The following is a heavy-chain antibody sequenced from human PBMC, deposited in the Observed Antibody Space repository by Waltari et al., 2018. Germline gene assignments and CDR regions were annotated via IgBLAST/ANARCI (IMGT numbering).Heavy chain of an antibody. V-gene: IGHV1-24*01. CDR2: FDPEEGET. J-gene: IGHJ6*02. CDR3: HGTGLQPYKYGMDV. D-gene: IGHD4-4*01. Sequence: HVQLVQSGAEVKKPGASVKVSCKVSGYSLTELSMHWVRQAPGKGLEWMGGFDPEEGETIYARKLQGRVNVTEDTSTDTAFMELSSLRSEDTAVYYCHGTGLQPYKYGMDVWGQGTTVTVSS. CDR1: GYSLTELS.